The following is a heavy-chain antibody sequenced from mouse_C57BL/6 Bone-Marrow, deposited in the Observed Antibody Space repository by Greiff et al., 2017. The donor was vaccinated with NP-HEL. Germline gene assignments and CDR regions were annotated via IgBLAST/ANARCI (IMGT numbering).Heavy chain of an antibody. V-gene: IGHV5-17*01. Sequence: EVQVVESGGGLVKPGGSLKLSCAASGFTFSDYGMHWVRQAPEKGLEWVAYISSGSSTIYYADTVKGRFTISRDNAKNTLFLQMTSLMSEDTAMYYCARRWLGYAMDYWGQGTSVTVSS. CDR1: GFTFSDYG. J-gene: IGHJ4*01. CDR2: ISSGSSTI. CDR3: ARRWLGYAMDY. D-gene: IGHD1-1*02.